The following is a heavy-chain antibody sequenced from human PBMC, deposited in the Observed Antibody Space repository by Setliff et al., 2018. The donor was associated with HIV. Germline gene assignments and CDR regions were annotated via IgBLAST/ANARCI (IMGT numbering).Heavy chain of an antibody. V-gene: IGHV1-46*01. CDR3: TRNLYYYASGIHFGVY. CDR1: GYTFTTYP. CDR2: INPKNRST. Sequence: ASVKVSCKASGYTFTTYPMHWLRQAPGQGLEWMGIINPKNRSTTYAQRFQDRVTMTSDTSTNTFYMELSSLKSEDTAVYYCTRNLYYYASGIHFGVYWGQGTPVTVSS. D-gene: IGHD3-10*01. J-gene: IGHJ4*02.